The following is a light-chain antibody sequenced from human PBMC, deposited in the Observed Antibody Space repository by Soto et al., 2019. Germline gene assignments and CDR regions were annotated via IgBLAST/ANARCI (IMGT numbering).Light chain of an antibody. Sequence: EIVWTQSPATLSLSPGERVTLSCRASQSVSSSYLAWYQQKPGQAPRLLFYGASSRATGIPDRFSGSGSGTDFILTISRLEPDDFAVYYCQQYGRSPWTFGQGTKVDIK. J-gene: IGKJ1*01. CDR3: QQYGRSPWT. CDR1: QSVSSSY. V-gene: IGKV3-20*01. CDR2: GAS.